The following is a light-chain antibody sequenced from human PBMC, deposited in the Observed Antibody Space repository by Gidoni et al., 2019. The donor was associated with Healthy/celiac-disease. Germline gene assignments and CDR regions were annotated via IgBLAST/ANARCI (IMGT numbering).Light chain of an antibody. CDR2: DVS. CDR1: ISDVVGYNY. Sequence: QYALTQPSSVSGSPGQSITISCTGTISDVVGYNYVTWYQQHPGKAPKLMIYDVSKRPSGVSKRFSGSKSGNTASLSISGLQAEDEADYYCSSYTSSSTYVFGTGTKVTVL. V-gene: IGLV2-14*01. J-gene: IGLJ1*01. CDR3: SSYTSSSTYV.